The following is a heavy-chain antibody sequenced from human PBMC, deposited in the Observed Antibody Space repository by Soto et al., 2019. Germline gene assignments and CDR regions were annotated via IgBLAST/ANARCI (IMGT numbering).Heavy chain of an antibody. Sequence: GGSRRLSCAASGFAFSSYEMNWVRLAPGKGLEWVSYISGSGTTIYYADSVKGRFTISRDNARNSLYLQMNSLRVEDTAFYYCAREREDAFDIWGQGTMVTVSS. CDR2: ISGSGTTI. J-gene: IGHJ3*02. V-gene: IGHV3-48*03. CDR1: GFAFSSYE. CDR3: AREREDAFDI. D-gene: IGHD1-26*01.